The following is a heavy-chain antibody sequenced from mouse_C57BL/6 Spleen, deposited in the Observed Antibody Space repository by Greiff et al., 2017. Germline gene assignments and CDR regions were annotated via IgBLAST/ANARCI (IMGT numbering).Heavy chain of an antibody. V-gene: IGHV5-17*01. CDR1: GFTFSDYG. Sequence: VQLKESGGGLVKPGGSLKLSCAASGFTFSDYGMHWVRQAPEKGLEWVSYISSGSSTIYYADTVKGRFTISRDNAKNTLFLQMTSLRAEDTAMYYCAREQTWFAYWGQGTLVTVSA. CDR3: AREQTWFAY. J-gene: IGHJ3*01. CDR2: ISSGSSTI.